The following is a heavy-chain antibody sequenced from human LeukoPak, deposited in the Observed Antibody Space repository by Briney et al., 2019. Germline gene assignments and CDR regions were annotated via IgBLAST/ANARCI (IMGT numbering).Heavy chain of an antibody. D-gene: IGHD6-13*01. Sequence: GGSLRLSCAASGFTFDDYGMNWVRQAPGKGLEWVSGINWDGGNTGYADSVKGRFTISRDNSKNTLYLQMNSLRAEDTAVYYCAKVYFASSWPHDAFDIWGQGTMVTVSS. CDR3: AKVYFASSWPHDAFDI. J-gene: IGHJ3*02. CDR2: INWDGGNT. V-gene: IGHV3-20*04. CDR1: GFTFDDYG.